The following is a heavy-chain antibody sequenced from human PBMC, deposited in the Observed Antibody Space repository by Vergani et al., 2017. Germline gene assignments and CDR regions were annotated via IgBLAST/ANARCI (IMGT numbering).Heavy chain of an antibody. D-gene: IGHD6-13*01. CDR3: AKDRDSSSWRYYYYYYYMDV. Sequence: VQLVESGGGLVKPGGSLRLSCAASGFTFSSYSMNWVRQAPGKGLEWVSSISSSGGSTYYADSVEGRFTISRDNSKNTLYLQMNSLRAEDTAVYYCAKDRDSSSWRYYYYYYYMDVWGKGTTVTVSS. J-gene: IGHJ6*03. CDR2: ISSSGGST. CDR1: GFTFSSYS. V-gene: IGHV3-23*04.